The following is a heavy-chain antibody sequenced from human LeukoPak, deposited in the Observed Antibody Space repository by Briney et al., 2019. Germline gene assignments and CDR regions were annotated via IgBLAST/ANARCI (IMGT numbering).Heavy chain of an antibody. Sequence: TGGSLRLSXAASGFTFSSYSMNWVRQAPGKGLEWVSSISSSSSYIYYADSVKGRFTISRDNAKNSLYLQMNSLRAEDTAVYYCARGGASSYYDSSGYSDYWGQGTLVTVSS. CDR3: ARGGASSYYDSSGYSDY. J-gene: IGHJ4*02. V-gene: IGHV3-21*01. D-gene: IGHD3-22*01. CDR2: ISSSSSYI. CDR1: GFTFSSYS.